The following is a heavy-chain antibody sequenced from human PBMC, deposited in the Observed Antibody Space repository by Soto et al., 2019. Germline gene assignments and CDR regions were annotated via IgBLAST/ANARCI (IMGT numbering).Heavy chain of an antibody. D-gene: IGHD1-20*01. CDR1: EGTFSSYA. J-gene: IGHJ5*02. CDR2: IIPIFGTA. V-gene: IGHV1-69*01. Sequence: QVQLVQSGAEVKKPGSSVKVSCKASEGTFSSYAISWVRQAPGQGLEWMGGIIPIFGTANYAQKFQGRVTITADESTSTAYMELSSLRSEDTAVYYCARDRSITGNRNWFDPWGQGTLVTVSS. CDR3: ARDRSITGNRNWFDP.